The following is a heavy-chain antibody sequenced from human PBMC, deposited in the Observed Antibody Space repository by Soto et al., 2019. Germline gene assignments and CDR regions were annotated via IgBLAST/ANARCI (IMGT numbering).Heavy chain of an antibody. J-gene: IGHJ4*02. Sequence: QVQLQESGPGLVMPSETLSLTCTVSGDSISGSPYFWGWIRQPPGKRLEWIGSIFYDGYTLYTPSLKSRGTISVDTSKNQFSLKLTSVAAADTAIYFCARLQAAVPHYWGQGILVTVSS. CDR2: IFYDGYT. D-gene: IGHD6-13*01. V-gene: IGHV4-39*01. CDR3: ARLQAAVPHY. CDR1: GDSISGSPYF.